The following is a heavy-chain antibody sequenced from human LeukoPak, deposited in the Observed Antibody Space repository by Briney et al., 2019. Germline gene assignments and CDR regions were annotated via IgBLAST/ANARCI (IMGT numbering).Heavy chain of an antibody. J-gene: IGHJ4*02. CDR3: ARAGYDGDFWSGYYFPY. CDR2: IYYSRST. Sequence: SETLSLTCTVSGGSISSYYWSWIRQPPGKGLEWIGYIYYSRSTNYNPSLKSRVTISVDTSKNRFSLKLSSVTAADTAVYYCARAGYDGDFWSGYYFPYWGQGTLVTVSS. CDR1: GGSISSYY. V-gene: IGHV4-59*01. D-gene: IGHD3-3*01.